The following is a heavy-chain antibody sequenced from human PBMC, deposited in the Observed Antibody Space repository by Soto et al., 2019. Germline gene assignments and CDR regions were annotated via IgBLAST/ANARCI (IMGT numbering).Heavy chain of an antibody. D-gene: IGHD5-12*01. CDR2: MHPTGST. J-gene: IGHJ6*02. V-gene: IGHV4-4*02. Sequence: QVQLHESGPGLVKPSGTLSLTCAVSGGSVDSVNWYSWVRQPPGKGLEWIGEMHPTGSTNYNPWHVSRVSISMDKSRNQVSLTVTSVTSADTAVYYCARHGHNIYGFDVWGQGTTVTVSS. CDR3: ARHGHNIYGFDV. CDR1: GGSVDSVNW.